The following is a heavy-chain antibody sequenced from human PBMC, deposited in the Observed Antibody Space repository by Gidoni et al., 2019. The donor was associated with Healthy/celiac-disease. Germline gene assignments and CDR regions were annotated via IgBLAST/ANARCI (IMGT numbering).Heavy chain of an antibody. V-gene: IGHV5-51*01. Sequence: EVQLVQSGAEVTKPGESLKISCKGSGYSFTSYWVGWVRQMPGKGLEWMGIIYPGDSDTRYSPSFQGQVTISADKSISTAYLQWSSLKASDTAMYYCARREWNYGHEFQHWGQGTLVTVSS. CDR2: IYPGDSDT. CDR1: GYSFTSYW. D-gene: IGHD1-7*01. J-gene: IGHJ1*01. CDR3: ARREWNYGHEFQH.